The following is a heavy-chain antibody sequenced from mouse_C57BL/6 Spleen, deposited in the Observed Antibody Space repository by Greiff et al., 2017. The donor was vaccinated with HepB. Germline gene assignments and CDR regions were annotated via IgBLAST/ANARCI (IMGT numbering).Heavy chain of an antibody. CDR1: GFTFSSYA. Sequence: EVKLMESGEGLVKPGGSLKLSCAASGFTFSSYAMSWVRQTPEKRLEWVAYISSGGDYTYYADTVKGRFTISRDNARNTLYLQMSSLKSEDTAMYYCTRDGTAQAYFDYWGQGTTLTVSS. CDR3: TRDGTAQAYFDY. J-gene: IGHJ2*01. V-gene: IGHV5-9-1*02. D-gene: IGHD3-2*02. CDR2: ISSGGDYT.